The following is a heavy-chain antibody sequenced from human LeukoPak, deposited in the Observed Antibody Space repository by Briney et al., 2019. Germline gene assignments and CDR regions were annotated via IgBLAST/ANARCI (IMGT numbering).Heavy chain of an antibody. CDR1: GGSISSSSYY. V-gene: IGHV4-39*01. Sequence: SETLSLTCTVSGGSISSSSYYWGWIRQPPGKGLEWIGSIYYSGSTYYNPSLKSRVTISVDTSKNQFSLKLSSVTAADTAVYYCARHFSSGWSFSSFDYWGQGTLVTVSS. D-gene: IGHD6-19*01. J-gene: IGHJ4*02. CDR3: ARHFSSGWSFSSFDY. CDR2: IYYSGST.